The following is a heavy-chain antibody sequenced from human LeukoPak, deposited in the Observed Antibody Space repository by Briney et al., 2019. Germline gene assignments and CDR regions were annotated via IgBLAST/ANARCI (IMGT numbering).Heavy chain of an antibody. CDR2: ILGSGGST. V-gene: IGHV3-23*01. Sequence: ASLRLSCAASGFTFSNYAMSWVRQAPGKGLEWVSAILGSGGSTYYADSVKGRFTVSRDNSKSTLYLQMNSLRAEDTALYYCAKWGDYDVLTGYYVPDYWGQGTLVTVSS. J-gene: IGHJ4*02. D-gene: IGHD3-9*01. CDR3: AKWGDYDVLTGYYVPDY. CDR1: GFTFSNYA.